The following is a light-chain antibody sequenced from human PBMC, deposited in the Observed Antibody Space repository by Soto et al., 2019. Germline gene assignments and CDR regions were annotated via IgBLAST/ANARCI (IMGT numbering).Light chain of an antibody. CDR1: QSISYY. J-gene: IGKJ4*01. CDR2: TTS. Sequence: DIQMTQSPSSLSASVGDRVTITCRASQSISYYLNWYQQKPGRAPRLLIYTTSSLQSGVPSRFSGSGSGTDFTFTISSLPPEDIATYYCQQYDNLPVTFGGGTKVEIK. CDR3: QQYDNLPVT. V-gene: IGKV1-33*01.